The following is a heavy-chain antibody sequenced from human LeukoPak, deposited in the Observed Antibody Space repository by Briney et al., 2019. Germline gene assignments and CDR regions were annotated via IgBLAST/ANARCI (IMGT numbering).Heavy chain of an antibody. Sequence: GESLKISCKGSGYTFTTYWIGWVRQMPGKGLEWMGIIYPGDSDTRYSPSSQGQVTISADKSISTAYLQWSSLKASDTAMYYCARHETLSGGDFDYWGQGTLVTVSS. J-gene: IGHJ4*02. CDR2: IYPGDSDT. CDR1: GYTFTTYW. V-gene: IGHV5-51*01. D-gene: IGHD7-27*01. CDR3: ARHETLSGGDFDY.